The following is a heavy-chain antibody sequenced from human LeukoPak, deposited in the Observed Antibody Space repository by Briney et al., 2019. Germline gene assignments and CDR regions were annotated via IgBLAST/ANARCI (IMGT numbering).Heavy chain of an antibody. Sequence: GGSLRLSCAASGFTFSSYAMSWVRQAPGKGLEWVSAISGSGGSTYYADSVKGRFTISRDNSKNTLYLQMNSLRAEDTAVYYCAKDIHVWGSYRFGYFDYWGQGTLVTVSS. CDR3: AKDIHVWGSYRFGYFDY. CDR1: GFTFSSYA. V-gene: IGHV3-23*01. CDR2: ISGSGGST. J-gene: IGHJ4*02. D-gene: IGHD3-16*02.